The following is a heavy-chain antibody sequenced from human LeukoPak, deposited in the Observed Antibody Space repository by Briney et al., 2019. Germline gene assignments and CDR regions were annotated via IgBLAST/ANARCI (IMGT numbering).Heavy chain of an antibody. CDR3: ARLHCGGNCYTWTNWFDP. CDR2: INHSGST. J-gene: IGHJ5*02. D-gene: IGHD2-21*02. V-gene: IGHV4-34*01. Sequence: SETLSLTCAVYGGSFSGYYWSWIRQPPGKGLEWIGEINHSGSTNYNPSLKSRVTISVDTSKNQFSLKLSSMTAADTAVYYCARLHCGGNCYTWTNWFDPWGQGTLVTVSS. CDR1: GGSFSGYY.